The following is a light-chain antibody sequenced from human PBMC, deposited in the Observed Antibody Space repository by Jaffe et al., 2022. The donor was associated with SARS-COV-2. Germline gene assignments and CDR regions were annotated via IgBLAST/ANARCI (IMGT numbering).Light chain of an antibody. V-gene: IGKV3-20*01. J-gene: IGKJ2*01. CDR3: QQYGSSPVT. Sequence: EIVFTQSPGALSLSPGERATLSCRASQSVTRTYLAWYQQKPGQAPRLLIYGASSRATGIPERFSGSGSGTDFTLTISRLEPEDFAVYYCQQYGSSPVTFGQGTKLEIK. CDR1: QSVTRTY. CDR2: GAS.